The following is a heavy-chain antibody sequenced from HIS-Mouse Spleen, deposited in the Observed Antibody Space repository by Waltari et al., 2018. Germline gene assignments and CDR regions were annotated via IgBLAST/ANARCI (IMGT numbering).Heavy chain of an antibody. CDR2: ISYDGSNK. Sequence: QVQLVESGGGVVQPGRSLRLSCAASGFTFSSYGMHWVRQAPGKGRKWVAVISYDGSNKYYASSVKGRCTISRDNSKNTLYLQMNSLRAEDTAVYYCVVSGSWGQGTMVTVSS. CDR1: GFTFSSYG. J-gene: IGHJ3*01. D-gene: IGHD1-26*01. V-gene: IGHV3-30*03. CDR3: VVSGS.